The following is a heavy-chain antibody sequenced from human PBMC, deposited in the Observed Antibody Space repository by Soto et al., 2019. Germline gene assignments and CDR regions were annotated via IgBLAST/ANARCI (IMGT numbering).Heavy chain of an antibody. CDR1: GFTFSDYA. CDR3: AKGGRQWLVTSDFNY. V-gene: IGHV3-30*18. D-gene: IGHD6-19*01. Sequence: VQLVESGGGVVQPGRSLRLSCAASGFTFSDYAMHWVRQAPGKGLECVAVVSHDGRNTHYADSVKGRFTISRDSSKNTVYLEMTSLRAEDTAVYYCAKGGRQWLVTSDFNYWGQGALVTVSS. CDR2: VSHDGRNT. J-gene: IGHJ4*02.